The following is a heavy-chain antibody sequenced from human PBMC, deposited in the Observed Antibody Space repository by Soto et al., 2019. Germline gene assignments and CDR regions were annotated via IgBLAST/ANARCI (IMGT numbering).Heavy chain of an antibody. CDR1: GFTFDDYA. J-gene: IGHJ6*02. CDR3: AKDRGCSGGSCYPDYYYYGMDV. V-gene: IGHV3-9*01. D-gene: IGHD2-15*01. CDR2: ISWNSGSI. Sequence: GGSLRLSCAASGFTFDDYAMHWVRQAPGKGLEWVSGISWNSGSIGYADSVKGRFTISRDNAKNSLYLQMNSLRAEDTALYYCAKDRGCSGGSCYPDYYYYGMDVWGQGTTVTVSS.